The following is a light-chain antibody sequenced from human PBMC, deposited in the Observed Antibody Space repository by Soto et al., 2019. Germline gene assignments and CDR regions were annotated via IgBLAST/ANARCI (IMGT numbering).Light chain of an antibody. J-gene: IGLJ2*01. CDR3: AAWDDSLNGPR. Sequence: QSVLTQPPSASGTPGQRVTISCSGSSSNIGSNTVNWYQQLPGTAPKLLIYSNNQRPSGVPDRFSGSKSGTSASLAISGLQSEDEADYHCAAWDDSLNGPRFGGGTKLTVL. CDR2: SNN. CDR1: SSNIGSNT. V-gene: IGLV1-44*01.